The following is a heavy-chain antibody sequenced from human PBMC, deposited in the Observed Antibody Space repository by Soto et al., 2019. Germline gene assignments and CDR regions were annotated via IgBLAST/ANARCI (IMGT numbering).Heavy chain of an antibody. CDR2: IIPIFGTA. CDR1: GGTFSSYA. D-gene: IGHD5-12*01. CDR3: AREGLEMATIGLAFDI. Sequence: GASVKVSCKASGGTFSSYAISGVREAPGQGLEWMGGIIPIFGTANYAQKFQGRVTITADESTSTAYMELSSLRSEDTAVYYCAREGLEMATIGLAFDIWGQGTMVTVSS. V-gene: IGHV1-69*13. J-gene: IGHJ3*02.